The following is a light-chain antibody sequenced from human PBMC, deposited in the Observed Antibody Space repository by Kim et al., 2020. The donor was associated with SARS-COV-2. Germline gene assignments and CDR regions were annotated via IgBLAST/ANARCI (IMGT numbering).Light chain of an antibody. CDR3: CSYEGTVV. CDR1: SSDIV. Sequence: QSALTQPASVSGSPGQSITISCTGASSDIVSWYQHHPGEAPKLIIFEVNKRPSQISNRFSGSKSGNTASLTIAGLQAEDEANYYCCSYEGTVVFGGRTQLTVL. V-gene: IGLV2-23*02. CDR2: EVN. J-gene: IGLJ2*01.